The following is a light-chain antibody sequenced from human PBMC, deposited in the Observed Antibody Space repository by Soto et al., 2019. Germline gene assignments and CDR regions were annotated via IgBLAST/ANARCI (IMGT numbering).Light chain of an antibody. Sequence: QSVLTQPPSASGSPGQSVTISCTGTTSDFGSNNYVSWYQQHPGKAPKLMIYEVNKRPSGVPDRFSGSKSGNTASLTVSGLQADDEADYYCSSYAGSNIYYVFGTGTRSPS. CDR1: TSDFGSNNY. J-gene: IGLJ1*01. CDR3: SSYAGSNIYYV. CDR2: EVN. V-gene: IGLV2-8*01.